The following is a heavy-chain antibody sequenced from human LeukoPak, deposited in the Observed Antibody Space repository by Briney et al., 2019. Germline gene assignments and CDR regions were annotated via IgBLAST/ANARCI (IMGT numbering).Heavy chain of an antibody. D-gene: IGHD6-13*01. CDR1: GFTFDDYA. V-gene: IGHV3-9*01. CDR3: AKGGYALAIAAAGNFDY. CDR2: ISWNSGSI. Sequence: GGSLRLSCAASGFTFDDYAMRWVRQAPGKGLEWVSGISWNSGSIGYADSVKGRFTISRDNAKNSLYLQMNSLRAEDTALYYCAKGGYALAIAAAGNFDYWGQGTLVTVSS. J-gene: IGHJ4*02.